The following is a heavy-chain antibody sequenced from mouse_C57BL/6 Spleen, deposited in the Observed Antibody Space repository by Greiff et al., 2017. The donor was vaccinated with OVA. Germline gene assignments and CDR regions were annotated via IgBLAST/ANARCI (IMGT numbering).Heavy chain of an antibody. D-gene: IGHD1-1*01. CDR3: ARPLYGSSHAMDY. Sequence: QVQLQQSGPELVKPGASVKISCKASGYAFSSSWMNWVKQRPGKGLEWIGRIYPGDGDTNYNGKFKGKATLTADKSSSTAYMQLSSLTSEDSAVYFCARPLYGSSHAMDYWGQGTSVTVSS. CDR1: GYAFSSSW. J-gene: IGHJ4*01. V-gene: IGHV1-82*01. CDR2: IYPGDGDT.